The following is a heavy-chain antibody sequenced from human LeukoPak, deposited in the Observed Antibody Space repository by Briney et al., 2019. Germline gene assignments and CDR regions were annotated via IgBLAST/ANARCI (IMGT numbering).Heavy chain of an antibody. J-gene: IGHJ4*02. V-gene: IGHV4-4*02. Sequence: TPSETLSLTCAVSGSSISSSNWWSWVRQPPGKGLEWIGEIYHSGSTNYNPSLKSRVTISVDKSKNQFSLKLSSVTAADTAVYYCARGEVGATTSVDYWGQGTLVTVSS. CDR2: IYHSGST. CDR3: ARGEVGATTSVDY. D-gene: IGHD1-26*01. CDR1: GSSISSSNW.